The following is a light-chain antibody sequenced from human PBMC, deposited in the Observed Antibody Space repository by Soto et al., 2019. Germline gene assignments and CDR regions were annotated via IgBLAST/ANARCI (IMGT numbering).Light chain of an antibody. V-gene: IGKV1-39*01. CDR1: ETISDS. J-gene: IGKJ3*01. CDR2: AAS. CDR3: QQSYSIPFT. Sequence: DIQMTQSPSSLSASVGDRVTITCRASETISDSLNWYQQRPGKAPKLLIYAASRLQSGVPSRFSGSGSGTDFTLTISSLQPEDFATFYCQQSYSIPFTFGPGTKVDIK.